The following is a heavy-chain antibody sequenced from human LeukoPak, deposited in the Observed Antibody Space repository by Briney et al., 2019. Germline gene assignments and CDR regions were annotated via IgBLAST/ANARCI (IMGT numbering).Heavy chain of an antibody. D-gene: IGHD3-22*01. CDR2: ISAYTGNT. V-gene: IGHV1-18*01. Sequence: ASVKVSCKASGYTFTNYVISWVRQAPGQGLKWMGWISAYTGNTNYAQNFQGRVTMTTDTSTSTAYMELRSLRSDDTAVYYCARSGVGYFYDNSGYYPLDYWGQGTLVTVSS. J-gene: IGHJ4*02. CDR1: GYTFTNYV. CDR3: ARSGVGYFYDNSGYYPLDY.